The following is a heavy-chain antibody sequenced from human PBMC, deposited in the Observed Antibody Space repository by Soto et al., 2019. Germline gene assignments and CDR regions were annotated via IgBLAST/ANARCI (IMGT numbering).Heavy chain of an antibody. V-gene: IGHV1-2*02. J-gene: IGHJ5*02. Sequence: ASVKVSCKASGFSFTGYYIHWLRQAPGQGHEWMGWINAHSGGTEYAQKFQGRVTLTRDTSIATAYLTLTSLTSDDTALYYCAKDLTRQLAYWLDPWGQGTQVTVSS. CDR3: AKDLTRQLAYWLDP. CDR2: INAHSGGT. CDR1: GFSFTGYY. D-gene: IGHD6-6*01.